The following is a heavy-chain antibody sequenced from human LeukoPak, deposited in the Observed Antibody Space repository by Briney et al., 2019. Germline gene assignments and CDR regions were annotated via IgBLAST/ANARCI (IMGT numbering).Heavy chain of an antibody. CDR1: GYTFTNYW. Sequence: GESLKISCKGSGYTFTNYWIGWVRQMPGKGLEWMGIIYPGDSDTKYSPSFQGQVTMSADKSISTAYLQWSSLKASDTAMYHCVRGTGQYNYGHRGAFDTWGQGTMVTVSS. D-gene: IGHD5-18*01. J-gene: IGHJ3*02. V-gene: IGHV5-51*01. CDR3: VRGTGQYNYGHRGAFDT. CDR2: IYPGDSDT.